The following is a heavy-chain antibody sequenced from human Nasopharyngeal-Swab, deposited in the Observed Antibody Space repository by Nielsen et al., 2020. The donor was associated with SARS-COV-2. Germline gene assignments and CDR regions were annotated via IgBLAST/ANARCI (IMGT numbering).Heavy chain of an antibody. D-gene: IGHD1-1*01. CDR2: IHKDGKTT. Sequence: GGSLRLSCAASGFTFSTYWMHWVRQVPGKGLVWVSRIHKDGKTTTYADSVKGRFTISRDNAKSTLYLQMNSLRAEDTAVYYCARETSDTGMYYFDSWGQGTLVAVSS. CDR3: ARETSDTGMYYFDS. CDR1: GFTFSTYW. J-gene: IGHJ4*02. V-gene: IGHV3-74*01.